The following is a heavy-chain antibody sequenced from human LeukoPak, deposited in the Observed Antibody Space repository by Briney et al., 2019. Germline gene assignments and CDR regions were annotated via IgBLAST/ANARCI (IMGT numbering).Heavy chain of an antibody. D-gene: IGHD2-2*01. CDR2: INPNSGGT. CDR3: ARGASPASKSNWFDP. V-gene: IGHV1-2*04. CDR1: GYTFTGYY. Sequence: ASVKVSCKAPGYTFTGYYMHWVRQAPGQGLEWMGWINPNSGGTNYAQKFQGWVTMTRDTSISTAYMELSRLRSDDTAVYYCARGASPASKSNWFDPWGQGTLVTVSS. J-gene: IGHJ5*02.